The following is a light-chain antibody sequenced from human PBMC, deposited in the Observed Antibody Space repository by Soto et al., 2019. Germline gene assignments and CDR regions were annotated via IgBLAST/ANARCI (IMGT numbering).Light chain of an antibody. CDR2: AAS. CDR3: QQSYSTPRT. V-gene: IGKV1-39*01. J-gene: IGKJ1*01. Sequence: DIQMTQSPSSLSASVGDRVTITCRASQSSSSYLNWYQQKPGKAPKVLIYAASSLQSGVPSRFSGSGSGTDFTLTISSLQPEDFATYYCQQSYSTPRTFGQGTKVEIK. CDR1: QSSSSY.